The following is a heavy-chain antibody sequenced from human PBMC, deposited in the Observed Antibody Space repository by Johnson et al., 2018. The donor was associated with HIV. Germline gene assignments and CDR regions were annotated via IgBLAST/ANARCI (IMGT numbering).Heavy chain of an antibody. J-gene: IGHJ3*02. V-gene: IGHV3-53*01. Sequence: VQLVESGGGLIQPGGSLRLSCAASGFTVSSNYMSWIRQAPGKGLEWVSVIYSGGRTHYADSVKGRFTISRAKSTNMLYLQMNSLRAEDTAVYYCARDPSSMIVVAYAFDIWGQGTMVTVSS. CDR2: IYSGGRT. CDR1: GFTVSSNY. D-gene: IGHD3-22*01. CDR3: ARDPSSMIVVAYAFDI.